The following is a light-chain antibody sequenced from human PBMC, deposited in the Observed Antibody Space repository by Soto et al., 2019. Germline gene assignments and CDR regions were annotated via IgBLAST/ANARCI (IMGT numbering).Light chain of an antibody. Sequence: EIVMTQSPATLSVSPGARAPLSCRASRSISYNLAWYQQKPGQAPRVLIYSASTRATGIPARFSGSGSGTEFTLTISSLQSEDFAVYYCQQYNNWPPITFGQGTRLEIK. J-gene: IGKJ5*01. CDR3: QQYNNWPPIT. CDR1: RSISYN. CDR2: SAS. V-gene: IGKV3-15*01.